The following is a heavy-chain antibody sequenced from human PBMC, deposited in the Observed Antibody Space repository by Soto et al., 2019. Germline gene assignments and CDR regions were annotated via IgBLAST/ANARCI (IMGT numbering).Heavy chain of an antibody. CDR1: GDSISSSNW. CDR2: IYHTGST. D-gene: IGHD5-18*01. CDR3: ARDNLVGHSYGTQIHALAN. Sequence: PSETLSLTCVVSGDSISSSNWWSWARQPPGKGLEWIGKIYHTGSTNYNPSLKSRVTISADKSKNQVSLKLSSVTAADTAVYYCARDNLVGHSYGTQIHALANWGQAPKVT. V-gene: IGHV4-4*02. J-gene: IGHJ3*02.